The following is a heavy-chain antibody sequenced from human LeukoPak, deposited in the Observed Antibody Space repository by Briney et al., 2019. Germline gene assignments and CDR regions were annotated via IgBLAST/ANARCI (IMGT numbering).Heavy chain of an antibody. CDR3: ARDRAAAGLIPGDY. CDR2: ISAYNGNT. Sequence: ASVKVSCKASGYTFTSYGISWVRQAPGQGLEWMGWISAYNGNTNYAQKLQGRVTMTTDTSTSTAYMELSRLRSDDTAVYYCARDRAAAGLIPGDYWGQGTLVTVSS. D-gene: IGHD6-13*01. CDR1: GYTFTSYG. V-gene: IGHV1-18*01. J-gene: IGHJ4*02.